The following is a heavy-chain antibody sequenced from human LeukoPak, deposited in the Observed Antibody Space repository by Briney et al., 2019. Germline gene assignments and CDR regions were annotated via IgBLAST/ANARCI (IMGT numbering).Heavy chain of an antibody. V-gene: IGHV3-48*04. CDR3: ARDGEFYYDSSSY. D-gene: IGHD3-22*01. CDR2: ISSSGSSI. J-gene: IGHJ4*02. Sequence: GGSLRLSCAASGFTFNSYSMSWIRQAPGKGLEWVSYISSSGSSIYYADSVKGRFTISRDNAKNSLYLQMNSLRAEDTAVYYCARDGEFYYDSSSYWGQGSLVTVSS. CDR1: GFTFNSYS.